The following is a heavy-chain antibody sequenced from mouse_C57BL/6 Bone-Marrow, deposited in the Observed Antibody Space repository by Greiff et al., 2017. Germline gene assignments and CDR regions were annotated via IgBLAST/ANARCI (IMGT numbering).Heavy chain of an antibody. V-gene: IGHV14-4*01. J-gene: IGHJ2*01. CDR3: TTVVDY. CDR2: IDPENGDT. CDR1: GFNFNDYY. Sequence: VQLQQSGAELVRPGASVKLSCTASGFNFNDYYMHWVKQRPEQGLEWIGWIDPENGDTKYDSKFTGKATITADTSSNTAYLQLSSLTSEDTAVYDCTTVVDYWGQGTTLTVTA.